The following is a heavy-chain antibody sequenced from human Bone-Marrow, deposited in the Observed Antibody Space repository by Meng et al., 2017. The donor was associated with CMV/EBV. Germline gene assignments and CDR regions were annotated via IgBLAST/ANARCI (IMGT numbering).Heavy chain of an antibody. D-gene: IGHD5-12*01. Sequence: ASVKVSCKASRYTFTGYYMHWVRQAPGQGLEWMGWINPNSGGTNYAQKFQGRVTMTRDTSISTAYMELSRLRSDDTAVYYCAREGSGYGGWFDPWGQGTLVTVSS. CDR3: AREGSGYGGWFDP. CDR1: RYTFTGYY. CDR2: INPNSGGT. J-gene: IGHJ5*02. V-gene: IGHV1-2*02.